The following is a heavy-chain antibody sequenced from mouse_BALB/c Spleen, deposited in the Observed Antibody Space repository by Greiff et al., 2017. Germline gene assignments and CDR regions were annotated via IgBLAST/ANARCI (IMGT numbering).Heavy chain of an antibody. J-gene: IGHJ4*01. CDR1: GFTFSSYT. D-gene: IGHD2-1*01. CDR3: TRDRGRADLLYAMDY. V-gene: IGHV5-6-4*01. Sequence: EVKLVESGGGLVKPGGSLKLSCAASGFTFSSYTMSWVRQTPEKRLEWVATISSGGSYTYYPDSVKGRFTISRDNAKNTLYLQMSSLKSEDTAMYYCTRDRGRADLLYAMDYWGQGTSVTVSS. CDR2: ISSGGSYT.